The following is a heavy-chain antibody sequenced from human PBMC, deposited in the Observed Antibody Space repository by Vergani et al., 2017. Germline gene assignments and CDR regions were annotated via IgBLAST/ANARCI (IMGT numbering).Heavy chain of an antibody. V-gene: IGHV3-23*01. D-gene: IGHD1-1*01. CDR3: AKGVGLEDYYYYYMDV. Sequence: EVQLLESGGGLVQPGGSLRLSCAASGFTFSSDAMSWVRQARGKGREWVSAISGSGGSTDYADSVKGRFTISRDNSKNTLYLKMNSLRAEDTAVYYCAKGVGLEDYYYYYMDVWGKGTTVTGSS. CDR1: GFTFSSDA. J-gene: IGHJ6*03. CDR2: ISGSGGST.